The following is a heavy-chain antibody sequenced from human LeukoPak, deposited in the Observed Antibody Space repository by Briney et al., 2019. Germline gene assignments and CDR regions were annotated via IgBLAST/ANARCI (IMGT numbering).Heavy chain of an antibody. CDR1: GGSFSGYY. CDR3: AIYGGNSLTFDY. V-gene: IGHV4-34*01. CDR2: INHSGST. J-gene: IGHJ4*02. D-gene: IGHD4-23*01. Sequence: SETLSLTCAVYGGSFSGYYWSWIRQPPGKGREWIGEINHSGSTNYNPSLKSRVTISVDTSKNQFSLKLSSVTAADTAVYYCAIYGGNSLTFDYWGQGTLVTVSS.